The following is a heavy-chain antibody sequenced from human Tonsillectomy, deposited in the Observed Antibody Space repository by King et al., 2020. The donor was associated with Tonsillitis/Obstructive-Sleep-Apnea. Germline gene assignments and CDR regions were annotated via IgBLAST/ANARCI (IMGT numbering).Heavy chain of an antibody. CDR3: AKGGSSRPYYSYGMDV. D-gene: IGHD3-16*01. CDR2: ISGSGGST. Sequence: VQLVESGGGLVQPGGSLRLSCAASGFTFSSYAMSWVRQAPGKGLEWVSAISGSGGSTYYADSVKGRFTISRDNSKNTLYLQMYSLRAEDTAVYYCAKGGSSRPYYSYGMDVWGQGTTVTVSS. J-gene: IGHJ6*02. V-gene: IGHV3-23*04. CDR1: GFTFSSYA.